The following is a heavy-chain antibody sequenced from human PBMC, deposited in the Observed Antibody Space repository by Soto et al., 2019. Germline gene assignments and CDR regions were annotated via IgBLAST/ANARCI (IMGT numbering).Heavy chain of an antibody. CDR3: ARDYGDYPPSDY. Sequence: EVQLVESGGGLVQPGGSLRLSCAASGFTFSSYWMHWVRQAPGKGLVWVSRINSDESRTSYADSVKGRFTISRDNATNTLYLQMNSLRAEDTDVYYCARDYGDYPPSDYWGQGTLDAVSS. CDR1: GFTFSSYW. V-gene: IGHV3-74*01. J-gene: IGHJ4*02. D-gene: IGHD4-17*01. CDR2: INSDESRT.